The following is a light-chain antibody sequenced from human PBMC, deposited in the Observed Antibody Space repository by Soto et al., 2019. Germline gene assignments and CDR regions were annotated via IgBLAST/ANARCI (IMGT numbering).Light chain of an antibody. CDR1: SSDVGSYHL. V-gene: IGLV2-23*02. CDR2: EVS. J-gene: IGLJ1*01. CDR3: CSYAGSGTYV. Sequence: QSALTQPASVSGSPGQSITISCTGTSSDVGSYHLVSWYQQHPGKAPKLMIYEVSNRPSGVSNRFSGSKSGNTASLTISGLQDEDEAYYFCCSYAGSGTYVFGTGTKLTVL.